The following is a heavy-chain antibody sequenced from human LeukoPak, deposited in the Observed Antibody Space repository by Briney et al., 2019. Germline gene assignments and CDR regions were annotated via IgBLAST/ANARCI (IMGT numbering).Heavy chain of an antibody. CDR1: GFTFSSYG. CDR3: AREQLWNP. J-gene: IGHJ5*02. V-gene: IGHV3-21*01. D-gene: IGHD5-18*01. Sequence: PGGSLTLSCAASGFTFSSYGMNWVRQAPGKGLEWVSSISSSSSYIYYADSVKGRFTISRDNAKNSLYLQMNSLRDEDTAVYDCAREQLWNPWGQGTLVTVSS. CDR2: ISSSSSYI.